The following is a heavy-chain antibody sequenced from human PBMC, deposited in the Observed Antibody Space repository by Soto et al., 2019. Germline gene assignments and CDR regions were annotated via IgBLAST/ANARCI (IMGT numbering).Heavy chain of an antibody. CDR3: AKDHLSSSSSWVYYYYGMDV. CDR1: GFTFSSYA. D-gene: IGHD6-6*01. Sequence: GGSLRLSCAASGFTFSSYAMNWVRQAPGKGLEWVTVISGRGGSTYYADSVKGRFTISRDNSKNTLYLQMNSLRAEDTAVYYCAKDHLSSSSSWVYYYYGMDVWGQGTTVTVSS. V-gene: IGHV3-23*01. CDR2: ISGRGGST. J-gene: IGHJ6*02.